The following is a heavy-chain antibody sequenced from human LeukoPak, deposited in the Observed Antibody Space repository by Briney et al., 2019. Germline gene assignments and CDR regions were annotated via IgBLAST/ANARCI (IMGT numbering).Heavy chain of an antibody. CDR3: AGSGNGLTMVRGVIPPGDAFDI. V-gene: IGHV7-4-1*02. D-gene: IGHD3-10*01. CDR2: INTNTGNP. CDR1: GYTFTSYA. Sequence: ASVKVSCKASGYTFTSYAMNWVRQAPGQGLEWMGWINTNTGNPTYAQGFTGRFVFSLDTSVSTAYLQISSLKAEDTAVYYCAGSGNGLTMVRGVIPPGDAFDIWGQGTMVTVSS. J-gene: IGHJ3*02.